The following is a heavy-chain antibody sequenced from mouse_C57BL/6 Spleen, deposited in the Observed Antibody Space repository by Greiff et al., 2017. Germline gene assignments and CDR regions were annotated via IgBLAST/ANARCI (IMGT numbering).Heavy chain of an antibody. CDR2: ISSGSSTI. J-gene: IGHJ4*01. D-gene: IGHD1-1*01. CDR3: ARRYNYYGSSPLYAMDY. V-gene: IGHV5-17*01. Sequence: EVKVVESGGGLVKPGGSLKLSCAASGFTFSDYGMHWVRQAPEKGLEWVAYISSGSSTIYYADTVKGRFTFSRDNAKNTLFLQMTSLRSEDTAMYYCARRYNYYGSSPLYAMDYWGQGTSVTVSS. CDR1: GFTFSDYG.